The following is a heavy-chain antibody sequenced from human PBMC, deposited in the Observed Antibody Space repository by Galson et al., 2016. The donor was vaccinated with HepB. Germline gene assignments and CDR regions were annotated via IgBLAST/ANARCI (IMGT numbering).Heavy chain of an antibody. J-gene: IGHJ5*02. CDR2: IYPGDSDT. D-gene: IGHD1-26*01. CDR3: ARTRMGATGWFDT. Sequence: QSGAEVKKPGESLQISCKGSGYSFISYWIGWVRQMPGKGLEWMGVIYPGDSDTRYSPSFQGQVTISADKSISTAYLQWGSLKAAATAIYYCARTRMGATGWFDTWGQGTLVSVSS. CDR1: GYSFISYW. V-gene: IGHV5-51*01.